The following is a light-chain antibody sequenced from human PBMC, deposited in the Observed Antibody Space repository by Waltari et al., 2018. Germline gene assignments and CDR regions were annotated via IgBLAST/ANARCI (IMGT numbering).Light chain of an antibody. CDR3: SSYTSSSTYV. CDR1: SSDVGCVTF. Sequence: HSALPQPASVSGSPGQSFTISCTGTSSDVGCVTFVPWYQQHPGKAPKRMIYDVSNRPSGVYNRFSGSKSGNTASLTISGLQAEDEADYYCSSYTSSSTYVFGTGTKVTVL. CDR2: DVS. J-gene: IGLJ1*01. V-gene: IGLV2-14*03.